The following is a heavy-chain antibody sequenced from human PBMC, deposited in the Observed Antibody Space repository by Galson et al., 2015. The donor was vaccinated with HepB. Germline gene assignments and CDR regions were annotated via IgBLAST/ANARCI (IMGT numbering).Heavy chain of an antibody. Sequence: SVKVSCKASGYTFIDHYVHWVRQAPGQGLEWMGWIDPHIGYTNYPPKFRGRVTMTRDASTSTIVMEVESLKFDDTAVYYCARGLLRELRGLDVWGQGTTVTVSS. V-gene: IGHV1-2*02. J-gene: IGHJ6*02. CDR2: IDPHIGYT. D-gene: IGHD4-23*01. CDR1: GYTFIDHY. CDR3: ARGLLRELRGLDV.